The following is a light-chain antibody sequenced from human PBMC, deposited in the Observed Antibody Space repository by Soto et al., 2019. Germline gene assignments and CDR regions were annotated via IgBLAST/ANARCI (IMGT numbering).Light chain of an antibody. J-gene: IGKJ5*01. V-gene: IGKV3-20*01. CDR1: QSVSSSY. CDR3: QQYNNWPFS. Sequence: ESVLTQSPGSLSFSPWERATLSCRASQSVSSSYLAWYQQKPGQAPRLLIYGASSRATGIPDRFSGSGSGTDFTLTISRLEPEDFALYFCQQYNNWPFSFGQGTRLEIK. CDR2: GAS.